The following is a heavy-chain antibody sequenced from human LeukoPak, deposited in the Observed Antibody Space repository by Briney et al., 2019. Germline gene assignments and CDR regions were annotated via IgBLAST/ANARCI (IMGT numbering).Heavy chain of an antibody. V-gene: IGHV3-15*01. D-gene: IGHD6-19*01. CDR2: IKTTIGGATT. CDR1: GFTSSNAW. Sequence: GGSLRLSCAASGFTSSNAWMGWVRQAPGKGLEWVGRIKTTIGGATTDYAAPVKGRFTISRDDSKNTVYLQMNSLKTEDTAVYYCTIDSNSGWTGYWGQGTLVTVSS. J-gene: IGHJ4*02. CDR3: TIDSNSGWTGY.